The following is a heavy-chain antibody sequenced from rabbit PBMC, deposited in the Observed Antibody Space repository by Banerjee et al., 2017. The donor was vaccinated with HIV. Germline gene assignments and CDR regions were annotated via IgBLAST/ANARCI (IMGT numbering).Heavy chain of an antibody. CDR1: GFDFSSYW. V-gene: IGHV1S45*01. J-gene: IGHJ4*01. CDR3: ARGAGNSGWGADL. Sequence: QEQLVESGGGLVQPGGSLKLSCKASGFDFSSYWMSWVRQAPGKGLEWIGYINAGTDATYYANWAKGRFTISKTSSTTVTLQMTSLTAADTATYFCARGAGNSGWGADLWGPGTLVTV. CDR2: INAGTDAT. D-gene: IGHD4-1*01.